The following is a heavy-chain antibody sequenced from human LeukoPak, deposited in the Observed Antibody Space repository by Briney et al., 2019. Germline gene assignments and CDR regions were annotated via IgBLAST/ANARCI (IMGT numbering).Heavy chain of an antibody. CDR2: FFLKGST. J-gene: IGHJ4*02. CDR3: ARVARCTSCFDVDY. D-gene: IGHD2-2*01. V-gene: IGHV4-38-2*02. CDR1: GYSISSGYY. Sequence: SETLSLTCTVSGYSISSGYYWGWIRQPPGKGLGWIGSFFLKGSTYYNPSLKSRVTLSVDTSKNQFSLTLSSVTSADTAVYYCARVARCTSCFDVDYWGQGTLVTVSS.